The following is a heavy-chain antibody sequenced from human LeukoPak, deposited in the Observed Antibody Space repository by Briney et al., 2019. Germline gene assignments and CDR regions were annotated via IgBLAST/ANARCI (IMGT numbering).Heavy chain of an antibody. Sequence: SETLSLTCTVSGGSISSSSYYWGWIRQPPGKGLEWIGSIYYSGSTNYNPSLKSRVTISVDTSKNQFSLKLSSVTAADTAVYYCARRLLLLRYFDYWGQGTLVTVSS. D-gene: IGHD3-3*01. CDR2: IYYSGST. V-gene: IGHV4-39*07. CDR1: GGSISSSSYY. CDR3: ARRLLLLRYFDY. J-gene: IGHJ4*02.